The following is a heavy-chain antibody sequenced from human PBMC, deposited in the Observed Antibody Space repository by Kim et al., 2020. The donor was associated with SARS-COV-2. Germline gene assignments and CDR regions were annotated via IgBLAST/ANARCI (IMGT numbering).Heavy chain of an antibody. J-gene: IGHJ4*02. V-gene: IGHV5-51*01. CDR3: ARPLSSSGDY. CDR2: DT. Sequence: DTRYSPSFQGQVTISADKSISTAYLQWSSLKASDTAMYYCARPLSSSGDYWGQGTLVTVSS. D-gene: IGHD3-22*01.